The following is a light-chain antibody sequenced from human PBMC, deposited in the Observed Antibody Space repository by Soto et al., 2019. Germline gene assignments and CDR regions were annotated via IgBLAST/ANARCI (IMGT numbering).Light chain of an antibody. J-gene: IGLJ3*02. CDR2: DVS. V-gene: IGLV2-14*03. CDR1: SSDVGGYNY. Sequence: QSALTQPASVSGSPGQSITISCTGTSSDVGGYNYVSWYQHHPGKVPKLMIYDVSHRPSGVSNRFSGSKSGNTASLTISGPQAEDEADYYCSSYGGVSAPVLFGGGTKLTVL. CDR3: SSYGGVSAPVL.